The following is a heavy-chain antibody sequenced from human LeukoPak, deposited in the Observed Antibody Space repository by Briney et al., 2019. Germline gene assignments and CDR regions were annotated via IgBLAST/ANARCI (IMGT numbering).Heavy chain of an antibody. CDR3: AFDYYDGSGYSDY. CDR2: IIPILGIA. J-gene: IGHJ4*02. V-gene: IGHV1-69*02. Sequence: SVKVSRKASGGTFSSYTISWVRQAPGQGLEWMGRIIPILGIANYAQKFQGRVTITADKSTSTAYMELSSLRSEDTAVYYCAFDYYDGSGYSDYWGQGTLVTVSS. CDR1: GGTFSSYT. D-gene: IGHD3-22*01.